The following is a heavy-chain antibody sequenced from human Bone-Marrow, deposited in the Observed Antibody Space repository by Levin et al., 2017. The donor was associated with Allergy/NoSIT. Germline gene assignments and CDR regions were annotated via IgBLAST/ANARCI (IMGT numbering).Heavy chain of an antibody. CDR1: GFTFSDYL. D-gene: IGHD6-19*01. V-gene: IGHV3-23*01. Sequence: PGGSLRLSCAASGFTFSDYLMAWVRQAPGKGLVWVSSLSGSGGTKYYSDSVRGRFTISRDNSKNTLYLHIDSLRAEDTAVYFCARARTAVVGPTTYYLDVWGSGTTVTASS. J-gene: IGHJ6*03. CDR3: ARARTAVVGPTTYYLDV. CDR2: LSGSGGTK.